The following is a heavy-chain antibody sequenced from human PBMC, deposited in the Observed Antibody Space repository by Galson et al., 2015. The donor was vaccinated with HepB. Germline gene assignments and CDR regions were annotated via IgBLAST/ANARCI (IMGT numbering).Heavy chain of an antibody. CDR2: ISYDGGNK. J-gene: IGHJ6*02. CDR3: ARGGYCSSISCYSSTTNGIDV. CDR1: GFTFSNYA. D-gene: IGHD2-2*02. Sequence: SLRLSCAASGFTFSNYAMHWVRQAPGKGLEWVAIISYDGGNKYYADSVRGRFTISRDNSKNTLFMEMNSLRAEDTAVYYCARGGYCSSISCYSSTTNGIDVWGQGTRVTVSS. V-gene: IGHV3-30-3*01.